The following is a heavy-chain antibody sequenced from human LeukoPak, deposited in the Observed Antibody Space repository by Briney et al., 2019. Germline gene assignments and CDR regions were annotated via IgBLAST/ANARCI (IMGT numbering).Heavy chain of an antibody. CDR2: IKQDGSEK. V-gene: IGHV3-7*01. CDR1: VFSFSRYW. CDR3: ARTETWDP. J-gene: IGHJ5*02. Sequence: VQPGGSLRLSCAASVFSFSRYWMSWVRQAPGQGLEWVANIKQDGSEKNYVESVKGRFTISRDNAKNSLYLQMNSLRDEDTAVYYCARTETWDPWGQGTLVTVSS.